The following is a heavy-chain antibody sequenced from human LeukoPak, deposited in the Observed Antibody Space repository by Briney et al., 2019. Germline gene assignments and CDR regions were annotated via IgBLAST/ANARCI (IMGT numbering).Heavy chain of an antibody. D-gene: IGHD2-2*01. CDR3: ARGIVVVPAAVFDY. Sequence: GASVKVSCEASGYTFTGYYLHWVRQAPGQGLEWMGWINPNTGGTNYAPKFQGRVTMTRDTSISAAYMDLNSLRFDDTAVYYCARGIVVVPAAVFDYWGQGTLVTVSS. J-gene: IGHJ4*02. CDR2: INPNTGGT. V-gene: IGHV1-2*02. CDR1: GYTFTGYY.